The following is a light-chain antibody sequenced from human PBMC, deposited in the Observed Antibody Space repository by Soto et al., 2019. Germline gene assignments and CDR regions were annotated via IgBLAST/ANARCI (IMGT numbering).Light chain of an antibody. CDR1: QYIGRY. J-gene: IGKJ4*01. CDR3: QQTYRTPLT. V-gene: IGKV1-39*01. CDR2: AAS. Sequence: DLQMTQSPSTLSGSVGDRLTITCRAGQYIGRYLNWYQQKPGKAPKXXIYAASSLHSGVPSRFSGSGSGTDFTLTISSLQTEDFATYSCQQTYRTPLTFGGGTKVDIK.